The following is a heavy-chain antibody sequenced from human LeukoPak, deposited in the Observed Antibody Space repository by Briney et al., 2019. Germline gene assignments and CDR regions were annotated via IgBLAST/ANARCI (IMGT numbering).Heavy chain of an antibody. D-gene: IGHD1-26*01. CDR1: GFTFSSYS. V-gene: IGHV3-48*02. J-gene: IGHJ6*02. Sequence: GALRLSCAASGFTFSSYSMNWVRQAPGKGLEWVSYISSSSSTIYYADSVKGRFTISRDNAKNSLYLQMNSQRDEDTAVYYCASREASYYYYGMDVWGQGTTVTVSS. CDR3: ASREASYYYYGMDV. CDR2: ISSSSSTI.